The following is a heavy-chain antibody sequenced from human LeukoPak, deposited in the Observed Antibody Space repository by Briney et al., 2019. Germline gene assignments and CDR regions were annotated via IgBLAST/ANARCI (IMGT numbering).Heavy chain of an antibody. CDR2: ISGSGGST. CDR1: GFTVSSNY. D-gene: IGHD3-9*01. CDR3: AKNFEESVFDY. V-gene: IGHV3-23*01. Sequence: GGSLRLSCAASGFTVSSNYMSWVRQAPGKGLEWVSAISGSGGSTYYADSVKGRFTISRDNSKNTLYLQMNSLRAEDTAVYYCAKNFEESVFDYWGQGTLVTVSS. J-gene: IGHJ4*02.